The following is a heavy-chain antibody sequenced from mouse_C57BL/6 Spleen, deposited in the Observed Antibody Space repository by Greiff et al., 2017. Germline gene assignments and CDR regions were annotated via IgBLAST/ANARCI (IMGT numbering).Heavy chain of an antibody. V-gene: IGHV5-6*02. Sequence: EVMLVESGGDLVKPGGSLKLSCAASGFTFSSYCMSWVRQTPDKRLEWVATISSGGSYTYYPDSVKGRFTISRDNAKNTLYLQMSSLKSEDTAMYYCARRSAALTRNYYAMDYWGQGTSVTVSS. CDR1: GFTFSSYC. CDR2: ISSGGSYT. J-gene: IGHJ4*01. CDR3: ARRSAALTRNYYAMDY. D-gene: IGHD4-1*01.